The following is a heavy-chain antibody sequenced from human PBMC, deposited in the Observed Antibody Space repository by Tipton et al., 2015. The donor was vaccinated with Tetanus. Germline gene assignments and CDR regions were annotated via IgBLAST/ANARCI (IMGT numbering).Heavy chain of an antibody. CDR2: IYESGDT. D-gene: IGHD3-3*01. J-gene: IGHJ4*02. CDR1: GASIRGGTFY. Sequence: TLSLTCTVSGASIRGGTFYWGWIRQPPGKGLEWIGSIYESGDTYYIPSLKSRVTISVDTSTNQLSLTLNSMAAADTGVYYCARHQSGYFTPLDYWGQGKLVTVSS. CDR3: ARHQSGYFTPLDY. V-gene: IGHV4-39*01.